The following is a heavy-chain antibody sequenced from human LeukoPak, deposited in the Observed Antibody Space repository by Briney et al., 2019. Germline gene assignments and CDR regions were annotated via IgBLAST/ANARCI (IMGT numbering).Heavy chain of an antibody. CDR1: GITLSNYG. J-gene: IGHJ4*02. CDR2: ISGSGGGT. V-gene: IGHV3-23*01. CDR3: AKRGVVIRVILVGFHKEAYYFDS. D-gene: IGHD3-22*01. Sequence: GGSLRVSCAVSGITLSNYGMSWVRQAPGKGLEWVAGISGSGGGTNYADSVKGRFTISRDNPKNTLHLQMNSLRAEDTAVYFCAKRGVVIRVILVGFHKEAYYFDSWGQGALVTVSS.